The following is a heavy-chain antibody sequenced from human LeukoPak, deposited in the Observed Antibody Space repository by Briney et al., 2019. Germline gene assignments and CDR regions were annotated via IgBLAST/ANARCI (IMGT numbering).Heavy chain of an antibody. Sequence: GGSLRLSCAASGFTFSSYSMNWVRQAPGKGLEWVSSISSSSSYIYYADSVKGRFTISRDNAKNSLYLQMNSLGAEDTAVYYCARQWLVTGGNDYWGQGTLVTVSS. CDR1: GFTFSSYS. D-gene: IGHD6-19*01. J-gene: IGHJ4*02. CDR3: ARQWLVTGGNDY. V-gene: IGHV3-21*01. CDR2: ISSSSSYI.